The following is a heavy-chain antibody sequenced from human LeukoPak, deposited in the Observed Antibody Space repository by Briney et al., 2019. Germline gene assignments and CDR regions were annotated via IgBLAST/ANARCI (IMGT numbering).Heavy chain of an antibody. Sequence: PGGSLRLSCAASGFTFSSYSMNWVRQAPGKGLEWVSYISSSSSTIYYADSVKGRFTISRDNAKNSLSLQMNSLRAEDTAVYSCARDFDSSSFDYWGQGTLVTVSS. CDR3: ARDFDSSSFDY. D-gene: IGHD2-15*01. CDR2: ISSSSSTI. J-gene: IGHJ4*02. V-gene: IGHV3-48*01. CDR1: GFTFSSYS.